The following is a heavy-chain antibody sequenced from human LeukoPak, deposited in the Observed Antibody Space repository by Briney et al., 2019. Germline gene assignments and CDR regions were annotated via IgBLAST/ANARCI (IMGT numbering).Heavy chain of an antibody. CDR2: ISAYNGNT. CDR3: ARLIGYCSGGSCYRAFDI. V-gene: IGHV1-18*01. D-gene: IGHD2-15*01. CDR1: GYSFTTYT. Sequence: ASVKVSCKASGYSFTTYTITWVRQAPGQGLEWMGWISAYNGNTNYAQKLQGRVTMTTDTSTSTAYMELSSLRSEDTAVYYCARLIGYCSGGSCYRAFDIWGQGTMVTVSS. J-gene: IGHJ3*02.